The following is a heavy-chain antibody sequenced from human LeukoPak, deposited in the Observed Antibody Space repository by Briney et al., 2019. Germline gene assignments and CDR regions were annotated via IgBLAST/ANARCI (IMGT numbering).Heavy chain of an antibody. CDR2: INPNSGGT. D-gene: IGHD2-15*01. Sequence: ASVKVSCKSSGYTFTCYYMHWVRQAPGQGLEWMGWINPNSGGTNYAQKFQGRVTMTRDTSISTAYMELSRLRSDDTAVYYCARVEVVAAGPLYYMDVWGKGTTVTVSS. J-gene: IGHJ6*03. CDR3: ARVEVVAAGPLYYMDV. V-gene: IGHV1-2*02. CDR1: GYTFTCYY.